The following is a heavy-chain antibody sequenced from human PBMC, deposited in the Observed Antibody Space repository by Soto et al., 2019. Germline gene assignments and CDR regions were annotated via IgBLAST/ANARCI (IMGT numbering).Heavy chain of an antibody. V-gene: IGHV3-23*01. Sequence: EVQLLESGGGLVQPGGSLRLSCAASGFTFSSYAMSWVRKPPGKGLEWVSAISGSGGSTYYADSVKGRFTISRDNSKNTLYLQMNSLRAEDTAVYYCAKCLAVAGTFDYWGQGTLVTVSS. CDR3: AKCLAVAGTFDY. CDR1: GFTFSSYA. CDR2: ISGSGGST. D-gene: IGHD6-19*01. J-gene: IGHJ4*02.